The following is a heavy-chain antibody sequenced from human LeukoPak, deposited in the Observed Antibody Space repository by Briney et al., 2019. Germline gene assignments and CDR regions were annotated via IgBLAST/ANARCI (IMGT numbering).Heavy chain of an antibody. CDR3: ARDRGYSYGDAFDI. CDR2: ISAYNGNT. V-gene: IGHV1-18*01. J-gene: IGHJ3*02. CDR1: GYTFISYG. Sequence: GASVKVSRKASGYTFISYGIGWVRQAPGQGLEWMGWISAYNGNTNYAQKLQGRVTMTTDSSTSTAYMELRSLRSDDTAVYYCARDRGYSYGDAFDIWGQGTMVTVSS. D-gene: IGHD5-18*01.